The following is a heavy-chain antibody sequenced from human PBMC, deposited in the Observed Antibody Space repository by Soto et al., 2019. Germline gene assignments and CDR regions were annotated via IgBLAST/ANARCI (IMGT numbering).Heavy chain of an antibody. D-gene: IGHD6-19*01. V-gene: IGHV3-33*01. J-gene: IGHJ4*02. CDR2: IWYDGSNK. CDR3: ARIPTGNIAVAGSFDY. CDR1: GFTFSSYG. Sequence: PGGSLRLSCAASGFTFSSYGMHWVRQAPGKGLEWVAVIWYDGSNKYYADSVKGRFTISRDNSKNTPYLQMNSLRAEDTAVYYCARIPTGNIAVAGSFDYWGQGTLVTVSS.